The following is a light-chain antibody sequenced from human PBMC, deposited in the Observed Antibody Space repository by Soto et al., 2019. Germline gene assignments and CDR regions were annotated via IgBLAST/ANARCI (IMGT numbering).Light chain of an antibody. J-gene: IGLJ2*01. CDR3: SSYTISTLVV. CDR1: SSDVGGYNY. CDR2: DVS. Sequence: QSALTQPASVSGSPGQSITISCTGTSSDVGGYNYVSWYQQHPDKAPKLMIYDVSNRPSGVSNRFSGSKSGNTASLTISGLQAEDDADYYCSSYTISTLVVFGGGTKLTVL. V-gene: IGLV2-14*01.